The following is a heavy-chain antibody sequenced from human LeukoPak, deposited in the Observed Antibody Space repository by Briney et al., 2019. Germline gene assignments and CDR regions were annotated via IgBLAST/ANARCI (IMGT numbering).Heavy chain of an antibody. V-gene: IGHV1-8*01. Sequence: GASVKVSCKASGYTFTSYDINWVRQATGQGLEWMGWMNPNSGNTGYAQKFQGRVTMTRNTSISTAYMELSSLRSEDTAVYYCARGVSSQTPTMVSRGVFDYWGQGTLVTVSS. CDR1: GYTFTSYD. J-gene: IGHJ4*02. CDR3: ARGVSSQTPTMVSRGVFDY. CDR2: MNPNSGNT. D-gene: IGHD3-10*01.